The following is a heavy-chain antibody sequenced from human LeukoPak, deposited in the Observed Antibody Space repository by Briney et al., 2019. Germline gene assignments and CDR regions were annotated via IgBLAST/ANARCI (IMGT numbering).Heavy chain of an antibody. Sequence: PGGSLRLSCVASGFTFSSYAMNWVRQAPGKGLEWVSGISGSGVSTYYADSVKGRFTISRDNSKNTLYLQMNSLRAEDTAIYYCAKDLRYCGGDCYSADAFDIWGQGTMVTVSS. V-gene: IGHV3-23*01. CDR2: ISGSGVST. D-gene: IGHD2-21*01. J-gene: IGHJ3*02. CDR1: GFTFSSYA. CDR3: AKDLRYCGGDCYSADAFDI.